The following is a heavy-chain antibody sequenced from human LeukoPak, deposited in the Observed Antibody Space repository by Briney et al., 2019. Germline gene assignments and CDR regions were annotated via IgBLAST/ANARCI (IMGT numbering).Heavy chain of an antibody. Sequence: GRSLRLSCAASGFTFSSYSMNWVRQAPGKGLEWVSAISGSGGSTYYADSVKGRFTISRDNSKDTLYLQMNSLRAEDTAVYYCAKEDHCSGGSCYSGWFDPWGQGTLVTVSS. D-gene: IGHD2-15*01. CDR2: ISGSGGST. CDR3: AKEDHCSGGSCYSGWFDP. V-gene: IGHV3-23*01. J-gene: IGHJ5*02. CDR1: GFTFSSYS.